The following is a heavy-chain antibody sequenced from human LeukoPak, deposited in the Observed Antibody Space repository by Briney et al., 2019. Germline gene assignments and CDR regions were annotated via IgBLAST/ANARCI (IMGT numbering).Heavy chain of an antibody. CDR3: ASFRAAGYNRFDP. V-gene: IGHV1-69*13. CDR1: GGTFSSYA. Sequence: SVKVSCKASGGTFSSYAISWVRQAPGQGLEWMGGIIPIFGTADYAQKFQGRVTITADESTSTAYMELSSLRSEDTAVYYCASFRAAGYNRFDPWGQGTLVTVSS. D-gene: IGHD6-13*01. J-gene: IGHJ5*02. CDR2: IIPIFGTA.